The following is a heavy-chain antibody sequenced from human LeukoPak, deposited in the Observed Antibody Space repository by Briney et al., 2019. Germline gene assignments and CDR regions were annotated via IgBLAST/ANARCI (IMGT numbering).Heavy chain of an antibody. CDR3: AKAAYSSYYYYYMDV. CDR1: RFTFSLYA. V-gene: IGHV3-23*01. Sequence: PGGSLRLSCAASRFTFSLYAMSWVRQAPGKGLQWVSAISANGDVTYLADSVRGRFSISRDNSKNTLYLQMNGLRAGDTALYYCAKAAYSSYYYYYMDVWGKGTTVTVSS. CDR2: ISANGDVT. J-gene: IGHJ6*03. D-gene: IGHD4-11*01.